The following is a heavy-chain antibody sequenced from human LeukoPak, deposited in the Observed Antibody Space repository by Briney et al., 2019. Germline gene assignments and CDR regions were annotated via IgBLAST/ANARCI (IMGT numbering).Heavy chain of an antibody. CDR2: IYYSGST. CDR3: ARAIVVVPAAQNNWTPTTYYFDY. CDR1: GASISSNSYY. D-gene: IGHD2-2*01. J-gene: IGHJ4*02. V-gene: IGHV4-39*01. Sequence: SETLSLTCTVSGASISSNSYYWGWIRQPPGKGLEWIGSIYYSGSTYYNPSLKSRVTISVDTSKNQFSLKLSSVTAADTAVYYCARAIVVVPAAQNNWTPTTYYFDYWGQGTLVTVSS.